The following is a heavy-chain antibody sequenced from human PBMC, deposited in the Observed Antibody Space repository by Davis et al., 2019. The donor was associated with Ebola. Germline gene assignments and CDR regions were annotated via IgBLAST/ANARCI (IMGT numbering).Heavy chain of an antibody. J-gene: IGHJ6*02. CDR1: GFVFRNYV. V-gene: IGHV3-23*01. CDR3: TSGLGYCSGGTCYSLKYYNFYGTDA. Sequence: GESLKISCAASGFVFRNYVMSWVRQAPGKGLEWVSTLGTSADTYYADSVKGRFTISRDNSRNTLYLQLNNLRAEDTAVYYCTSGLGYCSGGTCYSLKYYNFYGTDAWGQGTTVTVSS. CDR2: LGTSADT. D-gene: IGHD2-15*01.